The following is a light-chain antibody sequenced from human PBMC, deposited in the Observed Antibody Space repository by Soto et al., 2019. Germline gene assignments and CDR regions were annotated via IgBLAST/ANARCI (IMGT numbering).Light chain of an antibody. V-gene: IGKV1-8*01. CDR3: QQYYSYPQT. Sequence: AIRMTQSPSSLSASTGDRVTITCRASQGISSYLAWYQQKPGKAPKLLIYAASTLQSGVPSRFRGSGSGTHFTLTISCLQSEDFATYYCQQYYSYPQTFGQGTKVEIK. CDR2: AAS. CDR1: QGISSY. J-gene: IGKJ1*01.